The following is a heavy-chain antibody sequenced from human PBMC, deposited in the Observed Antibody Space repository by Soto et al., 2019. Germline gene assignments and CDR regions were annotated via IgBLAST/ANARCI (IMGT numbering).Heavy chain of an antibody. J-gene: IGHJ5*02. V-gene: IGHV3-53*01. D-gene: IGHD6-19*01. CDR1: GFTISSNY. CDR3: ARTIYSSGCCWFDP. Sequence: EVQLVESGGGLIQPGGSLRLSCAASGFTISSNYMSWVRQAPGKGLEWVSVIYSGGSTHYADSVKGRSTISRDNSKNTLYLQMNSLRAEDTAVYYCARTIYSSGCCWFDPWGQGTLVTVSS. CDR2: IYSGGST.